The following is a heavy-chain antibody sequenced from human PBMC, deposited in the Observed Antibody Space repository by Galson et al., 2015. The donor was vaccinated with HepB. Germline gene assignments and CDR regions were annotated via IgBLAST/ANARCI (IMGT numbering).Heavy chain of an antibody. V-gene: IGHV4-4*07. CDR1: GGSISSYY. Sequence: QVQLQESGPGLVKPSETLSLTCTVSGGSISSYYWSWIRQPAGKGLEWIGRIYTSGSTNYNPSLKSRVTMSVDTSKNQFSLKLSSVTAADTAVYYCARDWVVVPAAIQDYYYYMDVWGKGTTVTVSS. D-gene: IGHD2-2*02. CDR3: ARDWVVVPAAIQDYYYYMDV. J-gene: IGHJ6*03. CDR2: IYTSGST.